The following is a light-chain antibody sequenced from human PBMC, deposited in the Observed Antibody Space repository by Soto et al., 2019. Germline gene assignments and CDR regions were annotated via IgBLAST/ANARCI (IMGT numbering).Light chain of an antibody. Sequence: QSVLTQPPSASGTPGQRVSISCSGSRLNIGRNYVYWYQQLPGTAPKLLIQRNNERPSGVPDRFSGSKSGTSVSLAISGLRSEDEATYYCAAWDDTLNGQVFGGGTKLTVL. CDR2: RNN. J-gene: IGLJ3*02. CDR1: RLNIGRNY. CDR3: AAWDDTLNGQV. V-gene: IGLV1-47*01.